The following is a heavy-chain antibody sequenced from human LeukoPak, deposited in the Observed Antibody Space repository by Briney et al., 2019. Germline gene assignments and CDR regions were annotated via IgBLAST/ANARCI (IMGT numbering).Heavy chain of an antibody. Sequence: GGSLRLSCAASGFTFSSYSMNWVRQAPGKGLEWVSSISSSSSYIYYADSVKGRFTISRDNAKNSLYLQMNSLRAEDTAVYYCASGTVIYYYDSSGSPPEDYWGQGTLVTVSS. D-gene: IGHD3-22*01. V-gene: IGHV3-21*01. J-gene: IGHJ4*02. CDR3: ASGTVIYYYDSSGSPPEDY. CDR2: ISSSSSYI. CDR1: GFTFSSYS.